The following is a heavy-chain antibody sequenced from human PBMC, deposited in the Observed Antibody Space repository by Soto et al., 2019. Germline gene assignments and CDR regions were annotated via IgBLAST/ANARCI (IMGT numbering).Heavy chain of an antibody. J-gene: IGHJ6*02. D-gene: IGHD3-3*01. CDR2: INHSGST. CDR3: AVETGFLEWPEFVYYGMDV. CDR1: GGSFSGYY. Sequence: SETLSLTCAVYGGSFSGYYWSWIRQPPGKGLEWIGEINHSGSTNYNPSLKSRVTISVDTSKNQFSLKLSSVTAADTAVYYCAVETGFLEWPEFVYYGMDVWGQGTTVTVSS. V-gene: IGHV4-34*01.